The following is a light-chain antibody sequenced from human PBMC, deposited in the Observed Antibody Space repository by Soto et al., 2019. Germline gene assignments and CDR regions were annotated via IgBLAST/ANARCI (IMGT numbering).Light chain of an antibody. J-gene: IGKJ3*01. CDR2: AAS. V-gene: IGKV1-27*01. CDR1: QGISNY. Sequence: DIQMTQSPSSLSASVGDRVTITCRASQGISNYVAWYQQRPGKAPKLLIYAASTLQSGVPSRFSGGESGTEYTLTISGLQPEDVATYYCQKYDSAPLFTFGPGTKVEIK. CDR3: QKYDSAPLFT.